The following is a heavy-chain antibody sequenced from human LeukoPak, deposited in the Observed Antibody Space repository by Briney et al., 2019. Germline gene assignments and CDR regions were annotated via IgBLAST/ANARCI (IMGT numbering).Heavy chain of an antibody. V-gene: IGHV4-30-4*01. Sequence: SQTLSLTCTVSGGSISSGDYYWSWIRQPPGKGLEWIGYIYYSGSTYYNPSLKSRVTISVDTSKNQFSLQLSSVTAADTAVYYCARDWEVRGVIYYWGQGTLVTVSS. J-gene: IGHJ4*02. CDR1: GGSISSGDYY. CDR2: IYYSGST. D-gene: IGHD3-10*01. CDR3: ARDWEVRGVIYY.